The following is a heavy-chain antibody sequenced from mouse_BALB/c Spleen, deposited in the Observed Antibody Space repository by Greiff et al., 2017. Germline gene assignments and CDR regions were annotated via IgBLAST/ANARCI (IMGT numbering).Heavy chain of an antibody. Sequence: VKLMESGGDLVKPGGSLKLSCAASGFTFSSYGMSWVRQTPDKRLEWVATISSGGSYTYYPDSVKGRFTISRDNAKNTLYLQMSSLKSEDTAMYYCASLLLPRGFAYWGQGTLVTVSA. CDR2: ISSGGSYT. D-gene: IGHD1-1*01. J-gene: IGHJ3*01. CDR1: GFTFSSYG. V-gene: IGHV5-6*02. CDR3: ASLLLPRGFAY.